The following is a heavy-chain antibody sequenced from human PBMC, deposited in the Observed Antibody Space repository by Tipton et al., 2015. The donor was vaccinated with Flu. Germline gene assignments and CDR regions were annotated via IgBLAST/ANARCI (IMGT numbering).Heavy chain of an antibody. J-gene: IGHJ6*02. V-gene: IGHV4-38-2*02. CDR3: ARDQGFGAGLTYDYYGMDV. Sequence: TLSLTCVVSGYSIISGSYWGWIRQPPGKGLEWIAFLHHTGTTYYNPSLKSRVTISVDTPKNYFSLRLSSVTAADTAVYYCARDQGFGAGLTYDYYGMDVWGQGTTVTVSS. CDR1: GYSIISGSY. CDR2: LHHTGTT. D-gene: IGHD3-10*01.